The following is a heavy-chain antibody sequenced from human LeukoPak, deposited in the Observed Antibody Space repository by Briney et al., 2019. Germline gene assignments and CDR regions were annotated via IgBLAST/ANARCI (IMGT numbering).Heavy chain of an antibody. CDR2: IYYSGST. CDR3: ERFIVGATLLDY. Sequence: PSETLSLTCTVSGGSISSGGYYWSWIRQHPGKGLEWIGYIYYSGSTYYNPCLKSRVTRTVDTSKNQFCLKLSSVTAADTAVYYCERFIVGATLLDYWGQGTLVTVSS. J-gene: IGHJ4*02. V-gene: IGHV4-31*03. CDR1: GGSISSGGYY. D-gene: IGHD1-26*01.